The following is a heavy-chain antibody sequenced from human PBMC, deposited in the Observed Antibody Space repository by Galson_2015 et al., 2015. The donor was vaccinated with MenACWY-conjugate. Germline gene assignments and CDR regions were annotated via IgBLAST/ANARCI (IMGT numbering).Heavy chain of an antibody. CDR2: IYSGGST. CDR1: GFTVSSNY. Sequence: SLRLSCAASGFTVSSNYMSWVRQAPGKGLEWVSVIYSGGSTYYADSVKGRFTISRDNSKNTLYLQMNSLRAEDTAVYYCARKRGSSSVRWGMDVWGQGTTVTVSS. J-gene: IGHJ6*02. V-gene: IGHV3-66*01. CDR3: ARKRGSSSVRWGMDV. D-gene: IGHD6-6*01.